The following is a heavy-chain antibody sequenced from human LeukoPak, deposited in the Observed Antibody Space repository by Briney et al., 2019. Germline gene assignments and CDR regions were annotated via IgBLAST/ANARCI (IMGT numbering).Heavy chain of an antibody. V-gene: IGHV4-34*01. D-gene: IGHD5-12*01. CDR1: GGSFSGYY. CDR2: INHSGST. Sequence: PSETLSLTCAVYGGSFSGYYLSWIRQPPGKGLEWIGEINHSGSTNYNPSLKSRVTISVDTSKNQFSLKLSSVTAADTAVYYCARGRGYGYETGDWGQGTLVTVSS. CDR3: ARGRGYGYETGD. J-gene: IGHJ4*02.